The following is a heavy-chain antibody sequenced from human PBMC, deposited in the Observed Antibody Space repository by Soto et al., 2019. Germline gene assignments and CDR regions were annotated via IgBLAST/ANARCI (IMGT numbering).Heavy chain of an antibody. Sequence: SETLSLTCTVSGGSISSSSYYWGWIRQPPGKGLEWIGSIYYSGSTYYNPSLKSRVTISVDTSKNQFSLKLSSVTAADTAVYYCARRMVGATANQGFDPWGQGTLVTIS. CDR2: IYYSGST. CDR3: ARRMVGATANQGFDP. CDR1: GGSISSSSYY. D-gene: IGHD1-26*01. J-gene: IGHJ5*02. V-gene: IGHV4-39*01.